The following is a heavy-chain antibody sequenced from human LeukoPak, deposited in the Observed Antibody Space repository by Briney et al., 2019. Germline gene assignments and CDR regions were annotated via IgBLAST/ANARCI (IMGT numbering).Heavy chain of an antibody. Sequence: GGSLRVSCAASGFAFSNYWMSCVREAPGKGLECVANIDQDGSVKYYFDSLKGRFTISRDNAKNSLSLQMHNLRAEDTAVYYCARNPAKVFPPVYWGQGTLVTVSS. CDR3: ARNPAKVFPPVY. D-gene: IGHD2-21*01. V-gene: IGHV3-7*01. J-gene: IGHJ4*02. CDR1: GFAFSNYW. CDR2: IDQDGSVK.